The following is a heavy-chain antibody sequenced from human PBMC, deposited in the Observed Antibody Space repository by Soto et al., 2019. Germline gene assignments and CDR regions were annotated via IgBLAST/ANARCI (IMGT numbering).Heavy chain of an antibody. CDR2: ISAYNGNT. D-gene: IGHD4-17*01. Sequence: ASVKVSCKASGYTFTSYGISWVRQAPGQGLEWIGWISAYNGNTNYAQNLQGRVTMTTDTSTSTAYMELRSLRSDDTAVYFCARGFTDYGDYLTWFDPWGQGTLVTVSS. J-gene: IGHJ5*02. V-gene: IGHV1-18*01. CDR1: GYTFTSYG. CDR3: ARGFTDYGDYLTWFDP.